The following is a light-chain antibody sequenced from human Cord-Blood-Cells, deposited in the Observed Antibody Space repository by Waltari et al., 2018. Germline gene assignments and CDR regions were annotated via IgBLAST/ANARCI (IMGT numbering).Light chain of an antibody. V-gene: IGKV3-11*01. CDR3: QQRSNWLT. Sequence: EIVLTQSPATLSLSPGERATLPCRASQRVSSYLAWYQQKHGQAPRLLIYDASNRATGIPARFSGSGSGTDFTLTISSLEPEDFAVYYCQQRSNWLTFGGGTKVEIK. CDR1: QRVSSY. CDR2: DAS. J-gene: IGKJ4*01.